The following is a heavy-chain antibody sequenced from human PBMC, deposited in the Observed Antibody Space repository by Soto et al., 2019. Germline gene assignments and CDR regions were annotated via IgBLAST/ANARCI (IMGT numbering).Heavy chain of an antibody. D-gene: IGHD6-13*01. V-gene: IGHV1-58*01. CDR3: ARALGFVAAASWFDP. J-gene: IGHJ5*02. CDR2: IVVGSGNT. CDR1: GFTFTNSA. Sequence: GASVKVSCKASGFTFTNSAVQCVRQARGQRLEWIGWIVVGSGNTNYAQKFQERVTITADESTSTAYMELSSLRSEDTAVYYCARALGFVAAASWFDPWGQGTLVTVSS.